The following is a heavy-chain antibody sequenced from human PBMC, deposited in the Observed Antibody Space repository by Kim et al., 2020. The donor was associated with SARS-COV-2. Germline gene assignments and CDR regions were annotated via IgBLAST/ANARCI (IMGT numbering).Heavy chain of an antibody. J-gene: IGHJ4*02. Sequence: DSVKGRFTISRDNAKNSLYLQMNSLRAEDTALYYCAKDFFSSTVTPTFDYWGQGTLVTVSS. CDR3: AKDFFSSTVTPTFDY. V-gene: IGHV3-9*01. D-gene: IGHD4-17*01.